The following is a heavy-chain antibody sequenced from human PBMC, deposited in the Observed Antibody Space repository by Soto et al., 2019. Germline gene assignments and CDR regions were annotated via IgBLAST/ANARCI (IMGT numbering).Heavy chain of an antibody. CDR1: GFTFNNFA. V-gene: IGHV3-23*01. CDR3: TKVGHPYYYDTSGYLPFHY. CDR2: ISGSGSST. D-gene: IGHD3-22*01. Sequence: PWGSLRLSCAASGFTFNNFAVSWVRQAPGKELDRVSVISGSGSSTYYADSVKGRFTISRDNSKDTLYLQMNSLKPEDTALYYCTKVGHPYYYDTSGYLPFHYWGRGTLVTVSS. J-gene: IGHJ4*02.